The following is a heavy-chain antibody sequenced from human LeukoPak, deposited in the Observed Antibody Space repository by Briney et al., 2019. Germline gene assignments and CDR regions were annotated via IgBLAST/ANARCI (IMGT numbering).Heavy chain of an antibody. CDR1: GYTFTSYA. J-gene: IGHJ5*02. V-gene: IGHV1-3*01. CDR3: ARDHWLSHNWFDP. D-gene: IGHD6-19*01. Sequence: ASVKVSCKASGYTFTSYAMHWVRQAPGQRLEWMGWINAGNGNTKYSQKFQGRVTITRDTSANTAYMELSSLRSEDTAVYYCARDHWLSHNWFDPWGQGTLVTVSS. CDR2: INAGNGNT.